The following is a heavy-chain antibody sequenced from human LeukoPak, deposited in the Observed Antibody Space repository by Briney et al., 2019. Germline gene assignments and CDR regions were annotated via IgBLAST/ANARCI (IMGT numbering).Heavy chain of an antibody. CDR2: IYYTGSN. V-gene: IGHV4-59*08. CDR3: ARGDGYNWRGYFDY. D-gene: IGHD5-24*01. J-gene: IGHJ4*02. CDR1: GGSISSFY. Sequence: SETLSLTCTVSGGSISSFYWSWIRQPPGKGLEWIGYIYYTGSNNYNPSLKSRVTISIDTSKNQFSLKLSSVTAADTAVYYCARGDGYNWRGYFDYWGQGTLVTVSS.